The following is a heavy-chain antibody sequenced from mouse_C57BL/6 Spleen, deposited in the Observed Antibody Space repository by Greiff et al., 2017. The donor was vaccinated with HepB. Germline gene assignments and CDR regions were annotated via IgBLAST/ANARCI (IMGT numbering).Heavy chain of an antibody. D-gene: IGHD2-3*01. CDR2: ISNGGGST. CDR3: ARTGNGYYEYFDV. J-gene: IGHJ1*03. V-gene: IGHV5-12*01. Sequence: EVQGVESGGGLVQPGGSLKLSCAASGFTFSDYYMYWVRQTPEKRLEWVAYISNGGGSTYYPDTVKGRFTISRDNAKNTLYLQMSRLKSEDTAMYYCARTGNGYYEYFDVWGTGTTVTVSS. CDR1: GFTFSDYY.